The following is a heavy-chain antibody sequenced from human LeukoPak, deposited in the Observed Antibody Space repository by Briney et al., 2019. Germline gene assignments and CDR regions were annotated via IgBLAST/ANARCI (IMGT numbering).Heavy chain of an antibody. J-gene: IGHJ1*01. V-gene: IGHV3-74*01. CDR2: IKTDGSTK. D-gene: IGHD2-2*01. CDR1: GFIFSTYW. Sequence: GGSLRLSCTGSGFIFSTYWMHWVRQAPGKGLVWVSRIKTDGSTKYYADSVKGRFAVSRDNAKNTLYLQMESLRVEDTAVYYCAKGHCSSTSCLSSAEYFQHWGQGTLVTVSS. CDR3: AKGHCSSTSCLSSAEYFQH.